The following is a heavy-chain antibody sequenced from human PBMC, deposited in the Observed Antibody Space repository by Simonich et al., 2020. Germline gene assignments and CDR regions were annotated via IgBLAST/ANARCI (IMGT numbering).Heavy chain of an antibody. J-gene: IGHJ6*02. CDR2: INPSGGST. V-gene: IGHV1-46*01. Sequence: QVQLVQSGAEVKKPGASVKVSCKASGYTFTSYYMPWVRQAPGQGLEWMGKINPSGGSTSSEQKFQGSVTMTRDTSTSTGYMELSSLRSEDTAVYYCASADSGSYWGYYYYYYGMDVWGQGTTVTDSS. CDR1: GYTFTSYY. CDR3: ASADSGSYWGYYYYYYGMDV. D-gene: IGHD1-26*01.